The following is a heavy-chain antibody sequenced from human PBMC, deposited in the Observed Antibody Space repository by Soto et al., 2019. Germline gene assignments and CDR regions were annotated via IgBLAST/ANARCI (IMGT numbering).Heavy chain of an antibody. CDR2: INPNNGGT. J-gene: IGHJ4*02. CDR1: GYTFTTYY. CDR3: ARGRLLIKLSSDPLDH. Sequence: ASVKVSCKASGYTFTTYYIHWVRQAPGQGLEWVGWINPNNGGTNSAQKFQGRVNMTRDTSTNTAYMELSSLRSDDTAIYFCARGRLLIKLSSDPLDHWGQGTQVNVS. V-gene: IGHV1-2*02. D-gene: IGHD6-6*01.